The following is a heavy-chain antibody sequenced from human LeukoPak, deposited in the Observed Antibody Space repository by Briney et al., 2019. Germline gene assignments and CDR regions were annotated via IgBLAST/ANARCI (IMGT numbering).Heavy chain of an antibody. J-gene: IGHJ4*02. D-gene: IGHD2-2*01. V-gene: IGHV3-7*01. Sequence: PGGSLRLSCAASGFTFSSYWMSWVRQAPGKGLEWVANIKQDGSEKYYVDSLKGRFTVSRDNAKNSLYLQMNSLRAEDTAVYYCARSMIVVVPAAMDYWGQGTLVTVSS. CDR2: IKQDGSEK. CDR3: ARSMIVVVPAAMDY. CDR1: GFTFSSYW.